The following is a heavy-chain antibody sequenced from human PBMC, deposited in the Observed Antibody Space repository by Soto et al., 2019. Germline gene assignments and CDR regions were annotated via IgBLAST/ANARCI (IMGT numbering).Heavy chain of an antibody. J-gene: IGHJ4*02. D-gene: IGHD1-26*01. Sequence: PWGSLRLSCAASGFTFSIYWMHWCRQAPGKGLVWVSRINGDGSATNYADSVKGRLTISRDNAKNTQHLQMNSLRAEDTALYYCARREATDGVLDFWGQGTLVTVSS. CDR1: GFTFSIYW. CDR3: ARREATDGVLDF. V-gene: IGHV3-74*01. CDR2: INGDGSAT.